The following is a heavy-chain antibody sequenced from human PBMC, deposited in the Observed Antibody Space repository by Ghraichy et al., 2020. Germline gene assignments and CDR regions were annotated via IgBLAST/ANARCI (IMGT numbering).Heavy chain of an antibody. CDR2: IYYSGST. CDR1: GGSISSYY. V-gene: IGHV4-59*08. D-gene: IGHD3-22*01. J-gene: IGHJ4*02. CDR3: ARHYPYYYDSSGYQYPYYFDY. Sequence: SETLSLTCTVSGGSISSYYWSWIRQPPGKGLEWIGYIYYSGSTNYNPSLKSRVTISVDTSKNQFSLKLSSVTAADTAVYYCARHYPYYYDSSGYQYPYYFDYWGQGTLVTVSS.